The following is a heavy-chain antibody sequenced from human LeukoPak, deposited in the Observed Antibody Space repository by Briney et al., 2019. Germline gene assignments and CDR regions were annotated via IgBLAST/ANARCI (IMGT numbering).Heavy chain of an antibody. D-gene: IGHD3-3*01. CDR3: ARSVYYDFWSGYIPLGY. CDR1: GYTFTGYY. CDR2: INPNSGGT. Sequence: ASVKVSCKASGYTFTGYYMHWVRQAPGQGLEWMGWINPNSGGTNYAQKFQGRVTMTRDTSISTAYMELSRLRSDDTAVYYCARSVYYDFWSGYIPLGYWGQGTLVTVSS. V-gene: IGHV1-2*02. J-gene: IGHJ4*02.